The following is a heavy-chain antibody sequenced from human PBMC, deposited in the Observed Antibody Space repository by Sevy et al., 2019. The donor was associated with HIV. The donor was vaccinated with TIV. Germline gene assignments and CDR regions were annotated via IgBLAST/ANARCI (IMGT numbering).Heavy chain of an antibody. CDR1: GFTFSSYW. Sequence: GGSLRLSCAGSGFTFSSYWMSWVRQAPGKGLEWVANINQDGSEKYYVDSVNGRFTISRDNAKNSLYLQMNSLRVEDTAVYYCARDSSGRKYYYYYYGMDVWGQGTTVTVSS. J-gene: IGHJ6*02. V-gene: IGHV3-7*03. CDR3: ARDSSGRKYYYYYYGMDV. CDR2: INQDGSEK. D-gene: IGHD6-19*01.